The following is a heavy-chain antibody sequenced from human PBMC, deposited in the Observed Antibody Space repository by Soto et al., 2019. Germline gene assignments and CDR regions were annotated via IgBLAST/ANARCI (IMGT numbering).Heavy chain of an antibody. Sequence: GGSLRLSCAASGFTFSSYGMHWVRQAPGKGLEWVAVISYDGSNKYYADSVKGRFTISRDNSRNTLYLQMNSLRAEDTAVYYCAKDTWYFDLWGRGTLVPVSS. V-gene: IGHV3-30*18. J-gene: IGHJ2*01. CDR3: AKDTWYFDL. CDR2: ISYDGSNK. CDR1: GFTFSSYG.